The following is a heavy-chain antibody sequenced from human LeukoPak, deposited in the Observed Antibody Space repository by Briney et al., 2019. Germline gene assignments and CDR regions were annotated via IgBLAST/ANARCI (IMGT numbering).Heavy chain of an antibody. CDR1: GYIFTGYY. Sequence: ASVKVSCKASGYIFTGYYMHWVRQAPGQGLEWMGWINCNIGDTNYAQRFQGRVTMTRDTSISTAYMEVGSLMSDDTAVYYCATCLDSSGWYFLDQWVQGSLVTVSS. CDR3: ATCLDSSGWYFLDQ. V-gene: IGHV1-2*02. J-gene: IGHJ4*02. D-gene: IGHD6-19*01. CDR2: INCNIGDT.